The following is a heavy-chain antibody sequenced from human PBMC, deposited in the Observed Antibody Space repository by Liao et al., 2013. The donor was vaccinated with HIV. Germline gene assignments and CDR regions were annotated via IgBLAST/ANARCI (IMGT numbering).Heavy chain of an antibody. J-gene: IGHJ4*02. CDR2: IYYSGST. CDR1: GVSISSSYYY. V-gene: IGHV4-39*07. CDR3: ARGEKWGLDY. Sequence: QVQLQQSGPGLEKPSETLSLTCTVSGVSISSSYYYWGWIRQPPGKGLEWIASIYYSGSTHYNPSLNSRVTISVDTSKNRISLKVKSVTAADTAVYYCARGEKWGLDYWGQGAPVHRLL. D-gene: IGHD2-21*01.